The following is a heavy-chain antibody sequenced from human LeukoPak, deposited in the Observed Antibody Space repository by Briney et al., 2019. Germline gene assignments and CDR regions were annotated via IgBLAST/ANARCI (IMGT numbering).Heavy chain of an antibody. CDR1: GFTFSSYP. V-gene: IGHV3-64*01. D-gene: IGHD3-16*01. CDR3: AREVPEYVWTLDY. CDR2: ISSNGGST. J-gene: IGHJ4*02. Sequence: GGSLRLSCADSGFTFSSYPMHWIRQAPGKGLEYVSLISSNGGSTYYANSVKGRFTISRDNFKNTLYLRMGSLRAEDMAVYYCAREVPEYVWTLDYWGQGTLVTVSS.